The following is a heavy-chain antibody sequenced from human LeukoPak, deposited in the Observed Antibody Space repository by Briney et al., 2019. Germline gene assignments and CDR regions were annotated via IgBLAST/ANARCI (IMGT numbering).Heavy chain of an antibody. V-gene: IGHV3-23*01. D-gene: IGHD3-9*01. J-gene: IGHJ4*02. CDR3: ARVGANTYYDILTGYYNVAADYFDY. Sequence: GGSLRLSCAASGFTFTNYPMHWVRQAPGKGLEWVSATSSSDAGTYYADSVRGRFTISRDNSKNTLYLQMNSLRAEDTAVYYCARVGANTYYDILTGYYNVAADYFDYWGQGTLVTVSS. CDR2: TSSSDAGT. CDR1: GFTFTNYP.